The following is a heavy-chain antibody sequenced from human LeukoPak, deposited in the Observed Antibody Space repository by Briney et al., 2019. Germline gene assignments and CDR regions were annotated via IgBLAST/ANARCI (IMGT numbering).Heavy chain of an antibody. CDR1: GFTFSSYG. J-gene: IGHJ4*02. CDR2: IGVGGDT. V-gene: IGHV3-23*01. CDR3: AKDLHDSWAVDY. D-gene: IGHD3-3*01. Sequence: GGSLRLSCAGCGFTFSSYGMSWVRQAPGKGLEWVSHIGVGGDTDFADSVKGRFTISRDNSKKTLYLQMNSLTADDTALYYCAKDLHDSWAVDYWGPGILVSVS.